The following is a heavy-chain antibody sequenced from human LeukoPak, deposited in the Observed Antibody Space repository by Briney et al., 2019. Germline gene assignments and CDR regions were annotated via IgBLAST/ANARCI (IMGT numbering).Heavy chain of an antibody. D-gene: IGHD3-10*01. CDR2: ISYDGSNK. CDR3: AKSRVAMFRGVLDY. CDR1: GFTFSSYG. V-gene: IGHV3-30*18. J-gene: IGHJ4*02. Sequence: PGGSLRLSCADSGFTFSSYGMHWVRQAPGKGLEWVAVISYDGSNKYYADSVKGRFTISRDNSKNTLYLQMNSLRAEDTAVYYCAKSRVAMFRGVLDYWGQGTLVTVSS.